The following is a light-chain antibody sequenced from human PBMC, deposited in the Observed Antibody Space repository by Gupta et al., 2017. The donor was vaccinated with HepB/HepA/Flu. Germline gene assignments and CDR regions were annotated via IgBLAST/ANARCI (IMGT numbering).Light chain of an antibody. J-gene: IGKJ4*01. Sequence: DIQMTQSPSSLSASIGDRVTITCRASQIIATSLNWYQQKPGKAPKLLIYGASNLQTGVPSRFSGSGSATDFTLTISSRQPEDFATYYCQHSNDSPSLTFGGGSKVAIK. CDR3: QHSNDSPSLT. CDR2: GAS. V-gene: IGKV1-39*01. CDR1: QIIATS.